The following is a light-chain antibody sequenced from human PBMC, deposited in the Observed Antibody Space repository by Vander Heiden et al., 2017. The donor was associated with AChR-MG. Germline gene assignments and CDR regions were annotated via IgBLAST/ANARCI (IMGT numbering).Light chain of an antibody. Sequence: SYELTQPPSVSLSPGQTASIPGSGDKWGDKYACWYQQKPGQSPVLVIYQDSKRPSGIPERFSGSNAGNTATLTISGTQAMDEADYYCQAWDSSTANVVFGGGTKLTVL. CDR2: QDS. V-gene: IGLV3-1*01. J-gene: IGLJ2*01. CDR3: QAWDSSTANVV. CDR1: KWGDKY.